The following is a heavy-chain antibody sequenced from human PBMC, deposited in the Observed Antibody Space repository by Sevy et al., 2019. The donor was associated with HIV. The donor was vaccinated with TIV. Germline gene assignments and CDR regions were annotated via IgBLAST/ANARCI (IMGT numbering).Heavy chain of an antibody. J-gene: IGHJ6*03. CDR2: ISGSGGST. CDR1: GFTFSSYA. Sequence: GGSLRLSCAASGFTFSSYAMSWVRQAPGKGLEWVSAISGSGGSTYYANSVKGRFTISRDNSKNTLYLQMNSLRAEDTGVYYCAKVYCSGGSCYSGGYYYYYMDVWGKGTTVTVSS. V-gene: IGHV3-23*01. CDR3: AKVYCSGGSCYSGGYYYYYMDV. D-gene: IGHD2-15*01.